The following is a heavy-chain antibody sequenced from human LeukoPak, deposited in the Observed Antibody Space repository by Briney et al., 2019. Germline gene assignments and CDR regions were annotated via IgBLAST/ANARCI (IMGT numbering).Heavy chain of an antibody. CDR1: GFTVSSNY. CDR3: ALPTIFSSLGVFGI. Sequence: GGSLRLSCAASGFTVSSNYMSWVRQAPGKGLEWVSVIYSGGSTYYADSVKGRFTISRDNSKNTLYLQMNSLRAEDTAVYYCALPTIFSSLGVFGIWGQGTMVTVSS. D-gene: IGHD3-9*01. CDR2: IYSGGST. V-gene: IGHV3-66*01. J-gene: IGHJ3*02.